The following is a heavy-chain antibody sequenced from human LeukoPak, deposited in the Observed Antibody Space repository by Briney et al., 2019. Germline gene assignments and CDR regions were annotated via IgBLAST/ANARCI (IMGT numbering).Heavy chain of an antibody. CDR3: ARTYYDFWSGYYDGY. CDR2: MNPNSGNT. D-gene: IGHD3-3*01. Sequence: ASVKLSCKASGYTFTSYDINWVRQATGQGLEWMGWMNPNSGNTGYAQKFQGRVTMTRNTSISTAYMELSSLRSEDTAVYYCARTYYDFWSGYYDGYWGQGTLVTVSS. J-gene: IGHJ4*02. V-gene: IGHV1-8*01. CDR1: GYTFTSYD.